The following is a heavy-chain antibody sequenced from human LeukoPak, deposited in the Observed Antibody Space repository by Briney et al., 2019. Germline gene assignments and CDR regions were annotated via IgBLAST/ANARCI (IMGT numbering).Heavy chain of an antibody. CDR1: GGSISSSSYY. Sequence: SETLSLTCTVSGGSISSSSYYWGWIRQPPGKGLEWIGSIYYSGSTYYKPSLKSRATISVDTSKNQFSLKLSSVTAADTAVYYCARQGELRDFDYWGQGTLVTVSS. V-gene: IGHV4-39*01. J-gene: IGHJ4*02. D-gene: IGHD1-26*01. CDR2: IYYSGST. CDR3: ARQGELRDFDY.